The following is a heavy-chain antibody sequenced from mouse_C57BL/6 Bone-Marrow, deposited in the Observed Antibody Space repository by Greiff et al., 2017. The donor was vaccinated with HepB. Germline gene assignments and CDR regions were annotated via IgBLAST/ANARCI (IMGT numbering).Heavy chain of an antibody. V-gene: IGHV1-15*01. J-gene: IGHJ2*01. CDR2: IDPETGGT. CDR1: GYTFTDYE. Sequence: QVQLQQSGAELVRPGASVTLSCTASGYTFTDYEMHWVKQTPVHGLEWIGAIDPETGGTAYNQKFKGKAILTADKSSSTAYMELRSLTSEDSAVYYGTRYGSSRDYWGQGTTLTVSS. CDR3: TRYGSSRDY. D-gene: IGHD1-1*01.